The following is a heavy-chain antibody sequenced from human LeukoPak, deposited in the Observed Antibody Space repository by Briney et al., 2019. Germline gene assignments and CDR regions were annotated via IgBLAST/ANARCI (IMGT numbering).Heavy chain of an antibody. CDR1: GYTLTELS. Sequence: ASVKVSCKVSGYTLTELSMHWVRQAPGKGLEWMGGFDPVDGETIYAQKFQGRVTMTEDTSTDTAYMELSSLRSEDTAVYYCATGGGYDSSGYLRLWGQGTLVTVSS. D-gene: IGHD3-22*01. CDR3: ATGGGYDSSGYLRL. CDR2: FDPVDGET. V-gene: IGHV1-24*01. J-gene: IGHJ4*02.